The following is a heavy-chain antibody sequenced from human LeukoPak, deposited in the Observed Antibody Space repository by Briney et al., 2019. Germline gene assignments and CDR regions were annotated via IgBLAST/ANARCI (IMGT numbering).Heavy chain of an antibody. J-gene: IGHJ4*02. D-gene: IGHD2-2*01. CDR2: ISAYNGNT. V-gene: IGHV1-18*01. Sequence: ASVKVSCKASGYTFTSYGISWVRQAPGQGLEWMGWISAYNGNTNYAQKLQGRVTMTTDTSTSTAYMELRSLRSDDTAVYYCARGRGRYCSSTSCLIQGGYWGQGTLVTVSS. CDR1: GYTFTSYG. CDR3: ARGRGRYCSSTSCLIQGGY.